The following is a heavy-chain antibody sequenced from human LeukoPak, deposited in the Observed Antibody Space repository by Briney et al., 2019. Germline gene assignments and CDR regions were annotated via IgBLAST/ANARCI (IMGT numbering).Heavy chain of an antibody. CDR2: IRYDGSNK. CDR1: GFTFSSYG. V-gene: IGHV3-30*02. Sequence: PGGSLRLSCVTSGFTFSSYGMHWVRQAPGKGLEWVAFIRYDGSNKYYADSVKGRFTISRDNSKNTLYLQMNSLRAEDTAVYYCAKDSSSTTGIDYWGQGTLVTVSS. J-gene: IGHJ4*02. D-gene: IGHD1-14*01. CDR3: AKDSSSTTGIDY.